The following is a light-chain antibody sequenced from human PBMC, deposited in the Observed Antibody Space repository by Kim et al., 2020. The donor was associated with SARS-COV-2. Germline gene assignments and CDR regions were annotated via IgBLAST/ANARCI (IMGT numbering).Light chain of an antibody. V-gene: IGKV1-NL1*01. J-gene: IGKJ4*01. CDR2: AES. CDR1: QDISNS. Sequence: ASVGDRVTITCRASQDISNSLAWYQQRPGKAPKLLLYAESILEVGVPSRFSGSGSGTDYTLAISSLQPEDVATYYCQQYYTTLLTFGGGTKVDIK. CDR3: QQYYTTLLT.